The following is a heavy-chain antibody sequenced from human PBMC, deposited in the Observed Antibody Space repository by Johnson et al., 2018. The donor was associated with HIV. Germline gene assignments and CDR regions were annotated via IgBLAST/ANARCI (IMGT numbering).Heavy chain of an antibody. CDR3: AREALDGPGDDAFDI. V-gene: IGHV3-9*01. D-gene: IGHD5-24*01. CDR2: MSWNSGSI. CDR1: GFTFDDYA. Sequence: VQLVESGGGVVRPGGSLRLSCAASGFTFDDYAMHWVPQAPGKGLEWVSGMSWNSGSIGYAYSVKGRFTISRDNAKNSLYLQMNSLRAEDTALYYCAREALDGPGDDAFDIWGQGTMVTVSS. J-gene: IGHJ3*02.